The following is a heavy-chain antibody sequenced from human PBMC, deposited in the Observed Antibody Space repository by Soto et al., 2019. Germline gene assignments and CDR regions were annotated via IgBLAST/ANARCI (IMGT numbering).Heavy chain of an antibody. CDR2: IVVGSGNT. J-gene: IGHJ3*02. CDR1: GFTFSNSA. D-gene: IGHD2-15*01. CDR3: AAELYSGGSCCSFDI. V-gene: IGHV1-58*01. Sequence: SVKVSCKTSGFTFSNSAVQWVRQARGQRLEWMGWIVVGSGNTKYAQKFRERVTITRDMSTSTAHMEVSSLAPEDTAVYYCAAELYSGGSCCSFDIWGQGTTVTVS.